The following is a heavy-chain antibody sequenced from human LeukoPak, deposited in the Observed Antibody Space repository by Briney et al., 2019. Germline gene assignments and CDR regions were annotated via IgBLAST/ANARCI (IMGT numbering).Heavy chain of an antibody. Sequence: PSETLSLTCTVSGGSISSSSYYWGWIRQPPGKGLEWIGSIYYSGSTYYNPSLKSRVTISVDTSKNQFSLKLSSVTAADTAVYYCARAPGGAMVTFHYYYYGMDVWGQGTTVTVSS. CDR2: IYYSGST. J-gene: IGHJ6*02. D-gene: IGHD5-18*01. CDR1: GGSISSSSYY. CDR3: ARAPGGAMVTFHYYYYGMDV. V-gene: IGHV4-39*07.